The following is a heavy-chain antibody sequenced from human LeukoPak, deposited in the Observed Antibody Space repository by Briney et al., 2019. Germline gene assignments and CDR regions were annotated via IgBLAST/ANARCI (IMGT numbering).Heavy chain of an antibody. CDR3: AKTPTRGTLRLFFKY. J-gene: IGHJ4*02. CDR1: GFTFSSYA. CDR2: ISGSGGST. V-gene: IGHV3-23*01. D-gene: IGHD5/OR15-5a*01. Sequence: PGGSLRLSCAASGFTFSSYAMSWVRQAPGKGLEWVSAISGSGGSTYYADSVKGRFTISRDNSKNTLYLQMNSLRAEDTAVCYCAKTPTRGTLRLFFKYWGQGTLVTVSS.